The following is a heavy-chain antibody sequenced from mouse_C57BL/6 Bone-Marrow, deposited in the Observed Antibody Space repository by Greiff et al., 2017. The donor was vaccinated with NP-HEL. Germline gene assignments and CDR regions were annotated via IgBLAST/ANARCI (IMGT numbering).Heavy chain of an antibody. CDR1: GYTFTSYG. V-gene: IGHV1-81*01. Sequence: VQLQQSGAELARPGASVKLSCKASGYTFTSYGISWVKQRTGQGLEWIGEIYPRSGNTYYNEKFKGKAPLTADKSSSTAYMELRSLTSEDSAVYFCAREPLLITTVVDYFDYWGQGTTLTVSA. CDR2: IYPRSGNT. CDR3: AREPLLITTVVDYFDY. D-gene: IGHD1-1*01. J-gene: IGHJ2*01.